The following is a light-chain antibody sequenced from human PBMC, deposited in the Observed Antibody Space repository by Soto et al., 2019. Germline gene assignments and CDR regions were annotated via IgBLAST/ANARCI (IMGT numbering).Light chain of an antibody. V-gene: IGLV1-40*01. CDR3: QAYDYSLTASV. Sequence: QSVLTQPPSVSGAPGQRVTISCTGNSSNLGAGYGVHWYQQLPGAAPKLVIFGNRNRPSGVPERFSGSKSGTSASLAITGLQAEDEDDYYCQAYDYSLTASVFGGGTKLTVL. CDR1: SSNLGAGYG. J-gene: IGLJ3*02. CDR2: GNR.